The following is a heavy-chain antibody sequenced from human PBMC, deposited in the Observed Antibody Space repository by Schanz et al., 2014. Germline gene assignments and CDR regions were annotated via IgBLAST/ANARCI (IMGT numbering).Heavy chain of an antibody. J-gene: IGHJ5*02. Sequence: QVHLVQSGAEVHKPGASVKVSCEASRYTFNTYGLNWVRQAPGQGPEFMGWISTFRNEDTNSAQRFQGRVTMTRDTSATTAYMELSSLRSEDTAVYYCAREVGLYDRGWFDPWGQGTLVTVSS. V-gene: IGHV1-18*01. D-gene: IGHD3-22*01. CDR1: RYTFNTYG. CDR3: AREVGLYDRGWFDP. CDR2: ISTFRNEDT.